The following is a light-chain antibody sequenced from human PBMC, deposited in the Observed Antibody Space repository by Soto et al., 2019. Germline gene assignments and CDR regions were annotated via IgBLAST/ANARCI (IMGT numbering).Light chain of an antibody. CDR3: QQYKSYPIT. Sequence: DIQMTQSPSTLSASVGDRVTITCRASQSISSWLAWYQQKPGKAPKLLIYKASSLESGVPSRFSGSGSGTEFTLTISSLQPDDFATYYCQQYKSYPITYGQGTRLESK. CDR1: QSISSW. V-gene: IGKV1-5*03. J-gene: IGKJ5*01. CDR2: KAS.